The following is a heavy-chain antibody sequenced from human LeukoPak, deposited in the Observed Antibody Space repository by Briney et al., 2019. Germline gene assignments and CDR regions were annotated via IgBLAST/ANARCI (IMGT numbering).Heavy chain of an antibody. D-gene: IGHD6-13*01. CDR1: GFRFRSYG. CDR3: ARALLGSSWYRPPDY. Sequence: RGSLRLSCAASGFRFRSYGMHWVRLAPGRGLEWVAVIWYDGSNEYYADSVKGRFTISRDNSKNTLHLQMNSLRVEDTAVYYCARALLGSSWYRPPDYWGQGTLVTVSS. CDR2: IWYDGSNE. J-gene: IGHJ4*02. V-gene: IGHV3-33*01.